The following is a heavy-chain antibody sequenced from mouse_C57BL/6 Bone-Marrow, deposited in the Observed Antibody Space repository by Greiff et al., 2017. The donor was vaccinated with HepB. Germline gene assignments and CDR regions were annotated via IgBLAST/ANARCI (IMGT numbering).Heavy chain of an antibody. Sequence: VKLQESGAELVKPGASVKLSCKASGYTFTSYWMHWVKQRPGRGLEWIGRIDPNSGGTKYNEKFKSKATLTVDKPSSTAYMQLSSLTSEDSAVYYCARWRPQGNYFDYWGQGTTLTVSS. V-gene: IGHV1-72*01. CDR1: GYTFTSYW. CDR2: IDPNSGGT. CDR3: ARWRPQGNYFDY. J-gene: IGHJ2*01.